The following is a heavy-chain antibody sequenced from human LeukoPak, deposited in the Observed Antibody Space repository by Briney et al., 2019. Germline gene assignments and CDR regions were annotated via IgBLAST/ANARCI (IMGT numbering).Heavy chain of an antibody. CDR2: ISSGGTDE. V-gene: IGHV3-30*01. CDR1: GFTFSIYA. CDR3: ARDSTYYYDSGSSGPHYFDN. D-gene: IGHD3-10*01. Sequence: PGGSLRLSCAASGFTFSIYAMHWVRQAPGKGLEWVSLISSGGTDEYYADSVKGRFTISRDNSKNTLYLQLNSLRAEDTAVYYCARDSTYYYDSGSSGPHYFDNWGQGTLVTVSS. J-gene: IGHJ4*02.